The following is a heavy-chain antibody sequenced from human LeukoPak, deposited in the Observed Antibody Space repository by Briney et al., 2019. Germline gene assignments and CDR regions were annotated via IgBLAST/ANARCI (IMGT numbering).Heavy chain of an antibody. CDR1: GFTFSSYA. CDR3: AKDRFWAYSAYDIGY. CDR2: ISGSGGST. V-gene: IGHV3-23*01. Sequence: TGGSLRLSCAASGFTFSSYAMNWVRQAPGKGLEWVSAISGSGGSTYYADSVKGRFTISRDNSKNTLYLQMNSLRAEDTAVYYCAKDRFWAYSAYDIGYWGQGTLVTVSS. D-gene: IGHD5-12*01. J-gene: IGHJ4*02.